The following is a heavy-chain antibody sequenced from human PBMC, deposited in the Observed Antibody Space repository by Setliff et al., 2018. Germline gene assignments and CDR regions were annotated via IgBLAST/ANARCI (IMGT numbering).Heavy chain of an antibody. V-gene: IGHV4-39*01. CDR2: IYHGGDT. J-gene: IGHJ4*02. CDR1: GGSINSGVYY. CDR3: ARTGTYRYFDY. D-gene: IGHD1-1*01. Sequence: KPSETLSLTCTVSGGSINSGVYYWGWIRQPPGKGLEWIGRIYHGGDTYYNASLKSRLTISVDTSKNQFSLKLRSVTAADTAVYYCARTGTYRYFDYWGQGAQVTVSS.